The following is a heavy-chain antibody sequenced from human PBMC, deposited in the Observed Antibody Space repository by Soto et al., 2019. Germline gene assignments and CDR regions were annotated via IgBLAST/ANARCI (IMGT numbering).Heavy chain of an antibody. D-gene: IGHD4-4*01. CDR3: ARNEGSTTVTKAYYYYYGMDV. CDR2: INAGNGNT. CDR1: GYTFTSYA. J-gene: IGHJ6*02. Sequence: VKVSCKASGYTFTSYAMHWVRQAPGQRLEWMGWINAGNGNTKYSQKFQGRVTITRDTSASTAYMELSSLRSEDTAVYYCARNEGSTTVTKAYYYYYGMDVWGQGTTVTVSS. V-gene: IGHV1-3*01.